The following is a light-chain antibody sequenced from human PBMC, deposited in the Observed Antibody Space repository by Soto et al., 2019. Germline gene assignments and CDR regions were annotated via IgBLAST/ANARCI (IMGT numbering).Light chain of an antibody. CDR3: AACDYSLSGYWV. V-gene: IGLV1-47*01. CDR1: SSNIGRNY. CDR2: RNN. Sequence: QPVLSQPPSASGTPGQRVTISCSGSSSNIGRNYVYWYQQVPGTAPKLLIFRNNQRPSGVPDRFSGSKSGTSASLAISGLRSEDEADYFCAACDYSLSGYWVFGGGTKLTVL. J-gene: IGLJ3*02.